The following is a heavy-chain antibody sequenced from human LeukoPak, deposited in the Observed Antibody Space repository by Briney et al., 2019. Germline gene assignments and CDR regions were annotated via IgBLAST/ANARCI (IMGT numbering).Heavy chain of an antibody. J-gene: IGHJ3*02. D-gene: IGHD3-10*01. V-gene: IGHV1-8*01. CDR1: GYTFTSYY. Sequence: ASVKVSCKASGYTFTSYYINWGRQATGQGLEWMGWMNPNSGNTGYAQKFQGRVTMTRNTSISTAYSQLSSLRSQETPVYYCARVRLHHDAFDIWGQGTMVTVSS. CDR2: MNPNSGNT. CDR3: ARVRLHHDAFDI.